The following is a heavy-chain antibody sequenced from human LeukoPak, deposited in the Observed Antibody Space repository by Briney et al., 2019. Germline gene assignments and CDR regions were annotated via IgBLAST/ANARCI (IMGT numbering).Heavy chain of an antibody. CDR1: GFTFSSYA. CDR2: ISGSGGST. V-gene: IGHV3-23*01. J-gene: IGHJ4*02. D-gene: IGHD3-10*01. Sequence: PGGSLRLSCAASGFTFSSYAMSWVHQAPGKGLEWVSAISGSGGSTYYADSVKGRFTISRDNSKNTLYLQMNSLRAEDTAVYYCAKGGAWFGELSFDYWGQGTLVTVSS. CDR3: AKGGAWFGELSFDY.